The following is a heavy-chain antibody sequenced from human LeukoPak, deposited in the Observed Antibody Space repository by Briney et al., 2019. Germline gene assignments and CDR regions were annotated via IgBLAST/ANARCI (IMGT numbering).Heavy chain of an antibody. D-gene: IGHD3/OR15-3a*01. V-gene: IGHV3-7*01. Sequence: GGSLRLSCAASGFTFSTYWMSWVRQAPGKGLEWVANIKQDGSETYYVDSVKGRFTISRDNAKNSLYLQMNSLRAEDTAVYYCARHFMTGYYTSLDAFDIWGQGTMVTVSS. CDR3: ARHFMTGYYTSLDAFDI. CDR1: GFTFSTYW. J-gene: IGHJ3*02. CDR2: IKQDGSET.